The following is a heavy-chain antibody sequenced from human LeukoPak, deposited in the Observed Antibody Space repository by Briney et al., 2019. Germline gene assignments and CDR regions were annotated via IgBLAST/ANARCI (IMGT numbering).Heavy chain of an antibody. V-gene: IGHV1-69*13. Sequence: SVKVSCKASGYTFTGYYMHWVRQAPGQGLEWMGGIIPIFGTANYAQKFQGRVTITADESTSTAYMELSSLRSEDTAVYYCATEGGPYDYGDYGMNYWGQGTLVTVSS. D-gene: IGHD4-17*01. CDR2: IIPIFGTA. J-gene: IGHJ4*02. CDR3: ATEGGPYDYGDYGMNY. CDR1: GYTFTGYY.